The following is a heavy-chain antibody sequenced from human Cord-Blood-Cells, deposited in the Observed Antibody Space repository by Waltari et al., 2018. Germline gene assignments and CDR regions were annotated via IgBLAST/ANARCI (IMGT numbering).Heavy chain of an antibody. D-gene: IGHD3-10*01. V-gene: IGHV5-51*01. J-gene: IGHJ2*01. CDR1: GYSFTSYW. Sequence: EVQLVQSGAEVKKPGESLKISCKGSGYSFTSYWIGWVRQMPGKGLEWMGFIYPGDSDTRYSPPFQGQVTISADQSISTAYLQWSSLKASDTAMYYCARRFRGSGSYWYFDLWGRGTLVTVAS. CDR3: ARRFRGSGSYWYFDL. CDR2: IYPGDSDT.